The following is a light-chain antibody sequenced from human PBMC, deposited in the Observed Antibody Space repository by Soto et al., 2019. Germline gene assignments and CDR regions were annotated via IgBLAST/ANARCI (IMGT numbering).Light chain of an antibody. V-gene: IGLV2-8*01. CDR2: EVS. Sequence: QSVLTQPPSASGSPGQSVTISCTGTSSDVGAYKYVSWYQQYPGKAPKLMIYEVSKRPSGVPERFSGSKSGNTASLTVSGLQVEDEADYYCTSYVGSNIWVFGGGTKLTVL. CDR3: TSYVGSNIWV. CDR1: SSDVGAYKY. J-gene: IGLJ3*02.